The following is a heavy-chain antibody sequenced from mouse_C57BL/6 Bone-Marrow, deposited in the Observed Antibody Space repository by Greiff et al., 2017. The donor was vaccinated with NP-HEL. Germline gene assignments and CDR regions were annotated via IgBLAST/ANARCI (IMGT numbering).Heavy chain of an antibody. CDR1: GYTFTSYW. V-gene: IGHV1-52*01. CDR3: GREGFAY. J-gene: IGHJ3*01. CDR2: IDPSDSET. Sequence: VQLQQPGAELVRPGSSVKLSCKASGYTFTSYWMHWVKQRPIQGLEWIGNIDPSDSETHYNQNFKDKATLTVDKSSSTAYWQLSSLTSEDSAVYYCGREGFAYWGPGTLVTVSA.